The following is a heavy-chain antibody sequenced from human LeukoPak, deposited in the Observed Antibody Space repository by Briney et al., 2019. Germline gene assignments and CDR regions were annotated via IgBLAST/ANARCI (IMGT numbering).Heavy chain of an antibody. Sequence: GTSVKVSCKASGFTFTSSAMQWVRQARGQRLEWIGWIVVGSGNTNYAQKFQERVTITRDMSTSTAYMELSSLRSEGTAVYYCAASPDYYDSSGYSYYFDYWGQGTLVTVSS. V-gene: IGHV1-58*02. CDR1: GFTFTSSA. D-gene: IGHD3-22*01. J-gene: IGHJ4*02. CDR2: IVVGSGNT. CDR3: AASPDYYDSSGYSYYFDY.